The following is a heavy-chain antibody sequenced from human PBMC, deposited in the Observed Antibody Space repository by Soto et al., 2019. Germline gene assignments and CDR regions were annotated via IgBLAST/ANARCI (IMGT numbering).Heavy chain of an antibody. CDR2: MHPNSGNT. D-gene: IGHD6-19*01. CDR1: GYTFTSYV. J-gene: IGHJ5*01. Sequence: GASVTVSLKASGYTFTSYVINGVRQATGKGLEGMGWMHPNSGNTGYAQKFQGRVTMTRNPSISTAGLELSSLRSEDTAVYYCVFPTLIAVAGTLGFEPRDSWGQGSLVTVPS. CDR3: VFPTLIAVAGTLGFEPRDS. V-gene: IGHV1-8*01.